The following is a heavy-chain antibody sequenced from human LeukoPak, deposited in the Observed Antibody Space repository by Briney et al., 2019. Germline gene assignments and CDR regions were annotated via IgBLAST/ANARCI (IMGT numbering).Heavy chain of an antibody. CDR2: INPSGGST. D-gene: IGHD6-19*01. J-gene: IGHJ3*02. Sequence: ASVKVSCKASGYTFTSYYMHWVRQAPGQGLEWMGIINPSGGSTSYAQKFQGRVTMTEDTSTDTAYMELSSLRSEDTAVYYCATAPPIAVAGILSEAFDIWGQGTMVTVSS. CDR3: ATAPPIAVAGILSEAFDI. CDR1: GYTFTSYY. V-gene: IGHV1-46*01.